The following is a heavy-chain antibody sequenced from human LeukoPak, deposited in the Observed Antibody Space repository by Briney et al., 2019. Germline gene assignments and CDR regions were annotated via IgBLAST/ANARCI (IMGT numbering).Heavy chain of an antibody. J-gene: IGHJ6*03. Sequence: GRSLRLSCAASGFAFSSYAIHWVRQAPGKGLEWVAIISYDGSNKNYADSVKGRFTISRDNSKNTLYLQMNSLRAEDTAVYYCGRYFDWSPSGYMDVWGKGTTVTVSS. CDR1: GFAFSSYA. V-gene: IGHV3-30*04. CDR3: GRYFDWSPSGYMDV. CDR2: ISYDGSNK. D-gene: IGHD3-9*01.